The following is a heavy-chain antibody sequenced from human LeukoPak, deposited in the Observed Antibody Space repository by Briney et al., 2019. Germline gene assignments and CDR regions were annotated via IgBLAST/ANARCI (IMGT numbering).Heavy chain of an antibody. J-gene: IGHJ5*02. CDR3: ARDFPYGGPAS. CDR2: MSAYNANT. D-gene: IGHD4-23*01. Sequence: ASVKVSFKASGYTFSSYGSSWVRQAPGQGLEWMGWMSAYNANTNYAQNLQGRVTMTKDPSPSTPYMELRSLRSDDTPVYSCARDFPYGGPASSGPGTLVTVSS. CDR1: GYTFSSYG. V-gene: IGHV1-18*01.